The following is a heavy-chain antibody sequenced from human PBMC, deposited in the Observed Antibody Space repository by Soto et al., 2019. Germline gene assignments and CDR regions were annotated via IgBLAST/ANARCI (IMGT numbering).Heavy chain of an antibody. CDR1: GASTGVYY. Sequence: PSETLSLTCTISGASTGVYYWSWIRQSPGRGLEWIGYVFSSGSTNYSPSLQSRVAISIDTSKRQFFLKLTSVTAADTALYYCARHWWSSGSYLVFDSWGQGTQVTVSS. CDR3: ARHWWSSGSYLVFDS. D-gene: IGHD6-19*01. V-gene: IGHV4-59*08. J-gene: IGHJ4*02. CDR2: VFSSGST.